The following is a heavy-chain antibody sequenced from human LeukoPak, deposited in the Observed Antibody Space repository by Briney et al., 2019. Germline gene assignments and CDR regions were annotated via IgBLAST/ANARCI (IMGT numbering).Heavy chain of an antibody. D-gene: IGHD2-15*01. Sequence: GGSLRLSCAASGFSFSNYAMSWVRQAPGKGLEWVSGVTSGGGHIYYADSVKGRSTISRDNSKNTLYLQMNSLRAEDTAVYYCAKAGYCSGGSCYSGVDYMDVWGKGTTVTISS. CDR1: GFSFSNYA. CDR2: VTSGGGHI. CDR3: AKAGYCSGGSCYSGVDYMDV. J-gene: IGHJ6*03. V-gene: IGHV3-23*01.